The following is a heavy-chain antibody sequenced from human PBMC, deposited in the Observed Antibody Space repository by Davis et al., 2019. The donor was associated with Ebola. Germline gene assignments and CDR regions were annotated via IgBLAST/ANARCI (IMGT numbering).Heavy chain of an antibody. Sequence: GESLKISCAVSGFTVSSNYMSWVRQAPGKGLEWVSGISVSGGSTYYADSVKGRFTISRDNSKNTLYLQMNSLRAEDTAVYYCVKGNWLDSWGQGTLVTVSS. CDR3: VKGNWLDS. CDR2: ISVSGGST. J-gene: IGHJ5*01. V-gene: IGHV3-23*01. CDR1: GFTVSSNY.